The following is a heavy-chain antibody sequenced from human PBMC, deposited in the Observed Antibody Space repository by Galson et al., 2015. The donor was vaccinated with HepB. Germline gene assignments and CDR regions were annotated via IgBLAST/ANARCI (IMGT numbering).Heavy chain of an antibody. V-gene: IGHV7-4-1*02. D-gene: IGHD2-2*01. Sequence: SVKVSCKASGYTFTSYAMNWVRQAPGQGLEWMGWINTNTGNPTYAQGFTGRFVFSLDTSVSTAYLQISSLKAEDTAVYYCARDLGIVVVPADAFDIWGQGTMVTVSS. CDR1: GYTFTSYA. J-gene: IGHJ3*02. CDR2: INTNTGNP. CDR3: ARDLGIVVVPADAFDI.